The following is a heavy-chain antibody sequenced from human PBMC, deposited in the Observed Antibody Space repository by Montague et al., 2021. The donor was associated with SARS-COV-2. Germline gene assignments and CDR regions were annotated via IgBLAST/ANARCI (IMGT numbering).Heavy chain of an antibody. Sequence: SETLSLTCAGYGGSCSGEYRRWMGEHTWEGQERKGEVNHSGSANYNPSLKSQVTISVDTSKNKFSLKLSSVTAADTAVYCCARGSGCSGGSCYSEWDPYYCYGMDVWGQGTTVTVSS. CDR2: VNHSGSA. J-gene: IGHJ6*02. CDR3: ARGSGCSGGSCYSEWDPYYCYGMDV. D-gene: IGHD2-15*01. V-gene: IGHV4-34*01. CDR1: GGSCSGEY.